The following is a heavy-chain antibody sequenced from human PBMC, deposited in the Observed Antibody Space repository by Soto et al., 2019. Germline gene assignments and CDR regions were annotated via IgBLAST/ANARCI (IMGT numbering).Heavy chain of an antibody. CDR1: GGSFSGYY. V-gene: IGHV4-34*01. J-gene: IGHJ4*02. Sequence: QVQLQQWGAGLLKPSETLSLTCAVFGGSFSGYYWNWIRQPPGKGLEWIGEINHSGSTNYNPSLKRRVTISVDTPKTQFSLKLRSVTAAAPAVYYCARGYGRNLAYWGQGTLVTVSS. CDR3: ARGYGRNLAY. D-gene: IGHD3-10*01. CDR2: INHSGST.